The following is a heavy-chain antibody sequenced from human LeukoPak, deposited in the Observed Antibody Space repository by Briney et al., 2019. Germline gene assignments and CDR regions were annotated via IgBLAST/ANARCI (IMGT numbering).Heavy chain of an antibody. V-gene: IGHV3-66*02. D-gene: IGHD2-15*01. CDR2: IYTGGST. CDR3: AKTHGPYCSGGTCLDHYYYMDV. Sequence: GGSLRLSCAASGFIVSSNFMSWVRQAPGKGLEWVSVIYTGGSTFYADSVKGRFTISRDNSKNTLYLQMNSLRVEDTAIYYCAKTHGPYCSGGTCLDHYYYMDVWGKGTTVTVSS. J-gene: IGHJ6*03. CDR1: GFIVSSNF.